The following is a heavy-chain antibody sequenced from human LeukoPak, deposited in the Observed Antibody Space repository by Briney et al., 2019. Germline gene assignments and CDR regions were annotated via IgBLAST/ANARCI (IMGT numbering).Heavy chain of an antibody. Sequence: SETLSLTCTVSGGSISSGDYYWSWIRQPAGKGLEWIGRIYTSGSTNYNPSLKSRVTISVDTSKNQFSLKLSSVTAADTAVYYRARSLARRDQFDYWGQGTLVTVSS. CDR3: ARSLARRDQFDY. CDR2: IYTSGST. J-gene: IGHJ4*02. V-gene: IGHV4-61*02. D-gene: IGHD1-14*01. CDR1: GGSISSGDYY.